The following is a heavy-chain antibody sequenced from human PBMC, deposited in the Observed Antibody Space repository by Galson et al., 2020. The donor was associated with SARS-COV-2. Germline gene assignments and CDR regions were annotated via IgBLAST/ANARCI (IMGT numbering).Heavy chain of an antibody. D-gene: IGHD6-19*01. Sequence: GESLKISCEVSGFTFNDFWMSWFRQAPGKGLEWVANIKGDGSETNYADFVKGRFSISRDNAANSLYLQMNSLRVVDSAVYYCSREGWQGGYWGQGTRVTVSS. V-gene: IGHV3-7*01. J-gene: IGHJ4*02. CDR2: IKGDGSET. CDR1: GFTFNDFW. CDR3: SREGWQGGY.